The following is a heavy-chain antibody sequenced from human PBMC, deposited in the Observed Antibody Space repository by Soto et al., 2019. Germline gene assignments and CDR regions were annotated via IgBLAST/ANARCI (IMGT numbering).Heavy chain of an antibody. CDR3: ASAPDYGDSYYFDY. V-gene: IGHV1-18*01. J-gene: IGHJ4*02. CDR2: ISAYNGNT. D-gene: IGHD4-17*01. Sequence: GAAVKVSCKASGYTFTSYGISCVRQAPGQGLEWMGWISAYNGNTNYAQKLQGRVTMTTDTSTSTAYMELRSLRSDDTAVYYCASAPDYGDSYYFDYWGQGTLVTVSS. CDR1: GYTFTSYG.